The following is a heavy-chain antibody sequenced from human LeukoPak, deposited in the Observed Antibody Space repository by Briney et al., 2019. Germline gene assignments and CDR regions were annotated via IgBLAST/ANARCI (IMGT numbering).Heavy chain of an antibody. V-gene: IGHV4-59*08. D-gene: IGHD1-14*01. Sequence: PSETLSLPCTVSGVSIDSYYWSWIRQPPGKGLEWIGYTYNYGDSIYTPSLKSRLTRSVDTSKNQVSLVLTAVTAADTALYYCARQPAGTAVFDIWAQGTMVIVSA. CDR1: GVSIDSYY. CDR3: ARQPAGTAVFDI. CDR2: TYNYGDS. J-gene: IGHJ3*02.